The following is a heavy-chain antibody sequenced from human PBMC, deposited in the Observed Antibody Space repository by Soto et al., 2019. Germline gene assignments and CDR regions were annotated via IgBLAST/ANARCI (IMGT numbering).Heavy chain of an antibody. CDR1: GGSVSSGGSY. J-gene: IGHJ4*02. CDR2: IYYSGST. D-gene: IGHD6-13*01. V-gene: IGHV4-31*03. CDR3: ERGSSSSTPFDY. Sequence: QVQLQESVPGLVKPAQTLSLTCTVSGGSVSSGGSYWSWLRQHPGKGLEWIGYIYYSGSTYYNPSLKSRVTISVDTSKNQFSLKLSSVAAADPAVYYCERGSSSSTPFDYWGQGTLVTVSS.